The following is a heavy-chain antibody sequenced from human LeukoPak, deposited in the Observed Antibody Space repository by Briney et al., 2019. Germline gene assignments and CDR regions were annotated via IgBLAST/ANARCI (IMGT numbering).Heavy chain of an antibody. V-gene: IGHV7-4-1*02. CDR3: AREENDSSGKDDDY. CDR2: INTNTGNP. CDR1: GYTFTAYA. J-gene: IGHJ4*02. Sequence: ASVKVSCEASGYTFTAYAMIWVRQAPGQGLEWMGWINTNTGNPTYAQGLTGRFVFSLDTSVSTAYLQISSLKAEDTAVYYCAREENDSSGKDDDYWGQGTLVTVSS. D-gene: IGHD3-22*01.